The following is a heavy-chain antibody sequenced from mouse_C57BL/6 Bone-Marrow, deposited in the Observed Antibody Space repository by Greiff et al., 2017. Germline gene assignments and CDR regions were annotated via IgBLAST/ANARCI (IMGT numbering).Heavy chain of an antibody. CDR3: ARVLDYSNWEGFAY. V-gene: IGHV5-6*01. D-gene: IGHD2-5*01. CDR1: GFTFSSYG. CDR2: ISSGGSYT. Sequence: EVMLVESGGDLVKPGGSLKLSCAASGFTFSSYGMSWVRQTPDKRLEWVATISSGGSYTYYPDSVKGRFTLSRDNAKNTLYLQMSSLKSEDTAMYYCARVLDYSNWEGFAYWGQGTMVTVSA. J-gene: IGHJ3*01.